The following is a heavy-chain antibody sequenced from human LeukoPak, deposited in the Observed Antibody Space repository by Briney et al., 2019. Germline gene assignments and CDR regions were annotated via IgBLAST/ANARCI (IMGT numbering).Heavy chain of an antibody. Sequence: GGSLRLSCAASQFTFSNYAMSWVRQAPGKGLEWVSAISGSGNTTYFGDSVTGRFTISRDNPKNTVYLQMNSLRAEDTAVYYCAKGLRGYSYGYTAFDIWGQGTMVTVSS. V-gene: IGHV3-23*01. CDR2: ISGSGNTT. D-gene: IGHD5-18*01. CDR3: AKGLRGYSYGYTAFDI. CDR1: QFTFSNYA. J-gene: IGHJ3*02.